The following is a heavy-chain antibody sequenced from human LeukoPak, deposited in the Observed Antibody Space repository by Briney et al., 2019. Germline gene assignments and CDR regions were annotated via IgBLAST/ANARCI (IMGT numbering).Heavy chain of an antibody. CDR1: GGTFSSYA. CDR3: ARGGDTAMAY. V-gene: IGHV1-46*01. CDR2: INPSGGST. D-gene: IGHD5-18*01. Sequence: ASVKVSCKASGGTFSSYAISWVRQAPGQGLEWMGIINPSGGSTSYAQKFQGRVTMTRDTSTSTVYMELSSLRSEDTAVYYCARGGDTAMAYWGQGTLVTVSS. J-gene: IGHJ4*02.